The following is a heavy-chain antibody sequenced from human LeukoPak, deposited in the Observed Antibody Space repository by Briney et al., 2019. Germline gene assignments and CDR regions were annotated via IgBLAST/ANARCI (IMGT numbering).Heavy chain of an antibody. Sequence: ASVKVSCKASGYTFTSYGISWVRQAPGQGLEWMGWISAYNGNTNYAQKLQGRVTMTTDTSTSTAYMELRRLRSDDTAVYYCARDKGNDYGDYNWFDPWGQGTLVTVSS. D-gene: IGHD4-17*01. V-gene: IGHV1-18*01. J-gene: IGHJ5*02. CDR1: GYTFTSYG. CDR2: ISAYNGNT. CDR3: ARDKGNDYGDYNWFDP.